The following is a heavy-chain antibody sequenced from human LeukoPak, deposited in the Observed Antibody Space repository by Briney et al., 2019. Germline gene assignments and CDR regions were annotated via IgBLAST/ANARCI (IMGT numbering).Heavy chain of an antibody. CDR3: AHRRDYGDYGNFDY. Sequence: ESGPTLVNPTQTLTLICTFSGFSLSTSGVGVGWIRQPPGKALEWLALIYWDDDKRYSPSLKSRLTITKDTSKNQVVLTMTNMDPVDTATYYCAHRRDYGDYGNFDYWGQGTLVTVSS. CDR2: IYWDDDK. J-gene: IGHJ4*02. D-gene: IGHD4-17*01. CDR1: GFSLSTSGVG. V-gene: IGHV2-5*02.